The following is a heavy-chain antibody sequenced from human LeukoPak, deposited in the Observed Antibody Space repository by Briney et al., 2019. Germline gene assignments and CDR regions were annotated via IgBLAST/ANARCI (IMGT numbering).Heavy chain of an antibody. CDR1: GGTFSSYT. Sequence: SVKVSCKASGGTFSSYTISWVRQAPGEGLEWMGRIIPILGIANYGQKFQGRVTITADKSTSTAYMELSSLRSEDTAVYYCARAEAYCSGGSCYTANWFDPWGQGTLVTVSS. D-gene: IGHD2-15*01. J-gene: IGHJ5*02. CDR2: IIPILGIA. V-gene: IGHV1-69*02. CDR3: ARAEAYCSGGSCYTANWFDP.